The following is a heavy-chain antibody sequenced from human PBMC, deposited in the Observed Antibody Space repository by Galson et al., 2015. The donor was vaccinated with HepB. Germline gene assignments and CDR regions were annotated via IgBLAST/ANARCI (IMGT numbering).Heavy chain of an antibody. CDR3: ARVLHYYDSMRKIDAFDI. CDR2: INPSGST. V-gene: IGHV4-34*01. Sequence: SETLSLTCAVYGGSFSGYYWSWIRQPPGKGLEWIGEINPSGSTNYNPSLKSRVTISVDTSKNQSSLKLSSVTAADTAVYYCARVLHYYDSMRKIDAFDIWGQGTMVTVSS. J-gene: IGHJ3*02. CDR1: GGSFSGYY. D-gene: IGHD3-22*01.